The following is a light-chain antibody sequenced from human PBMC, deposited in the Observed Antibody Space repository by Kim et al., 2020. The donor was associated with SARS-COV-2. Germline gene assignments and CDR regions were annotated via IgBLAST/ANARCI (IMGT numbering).Light chain of an antibody. V-gene: IGKV1-33*01. CDR2: DAS. Sequence: PIPQSPSSLSASVGDRVTITCQASQDISNYLNWYQQKPGKAPKLLIYDASNLETGVPSRFSGSGSGTDFTFTISSLQPEDIATYYCQQYDNLPLTFGGGTKVDIK. J-gene: IGKJ4*01. CDR3: QQYDNLPLT. CDR1: QDISNY.